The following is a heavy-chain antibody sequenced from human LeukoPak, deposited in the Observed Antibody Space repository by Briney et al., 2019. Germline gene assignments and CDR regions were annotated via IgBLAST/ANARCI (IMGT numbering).Heavy chain of an antibody. V-gene: IGHV3-23*01. CDR2: ISGSNDNT. J-gene: IGHJ4*02. D-gene: IGHD4-17*01. Sequence: PGGFLRLSCAASGFTFSSYAMSWVRQAPGKGLEWVSSISGSNDNTYYADSVKDRFTISRDNSKNTLSLQMNSLRAEDTAVYYCAKGRGTTVTSAANYWGQGTLATVSS. CDR3: AKGRGTTVTSAANY. CDR1: GFTFSSYA.